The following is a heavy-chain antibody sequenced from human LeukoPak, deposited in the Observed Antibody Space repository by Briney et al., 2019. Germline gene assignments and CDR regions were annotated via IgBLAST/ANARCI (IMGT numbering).Heavy chain of an antibody. CDR1: GFLFSSYS. V-gene: IGHV3-21*01. D-gene: IGHD6-19*01. CDR2: ISSSSSYI. CDR3: VRGPMKDSSGWYGGWLAP. J-gene: IGHJ5*02. Sequence: GGSLRLSCPASGFLFSSYSINLVRQAPGKGLEWVSSISSSSSYIYNADSVKGRFTISRDNAKNSLYLQMNNLRAEDTAVYYCVRGPMKDSSGWYGGWLAPWRQGTLVTVSS.